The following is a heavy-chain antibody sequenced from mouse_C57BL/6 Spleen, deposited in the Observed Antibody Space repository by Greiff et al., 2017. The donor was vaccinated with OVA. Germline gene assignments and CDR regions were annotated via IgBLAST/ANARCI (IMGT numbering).Heavy chain of an antibody. CDR3: ARGNYGLYYFDY. Sequence: EVHLVESGGGLVKPGGSLKLSCAASGFTFSSYAMSWVRQTPEKRLEWVATISDGGSYTYYPDNVKGRFTISRDNAKNNLYLQMSHLKSEDTAMYYCARGNYGLYYFDYWGQGTTLTVSS. J-gene: IGHJ2*01. V-gene: IGHV5-4*01. D-gene: IGHD1-1*01. CDR2: ISDGGSYT. CDR1: GFTFSSYA.